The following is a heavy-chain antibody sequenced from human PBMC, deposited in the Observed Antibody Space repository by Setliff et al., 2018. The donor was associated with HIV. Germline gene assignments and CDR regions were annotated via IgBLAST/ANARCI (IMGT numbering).Heavy chain of an antibody. CDR3: ARVGAATASYYYYYMDV. D-gene: IGHD1-26*01. CDR2: ISDTGSTA. J-gene: IGHJ6*03. CDR1: GFAFSDYY. Sequence: PGGSLRLSCAASGFAFSDYYMSWVRQAPGKGLEWLSYISDTGSTAYFADSVKGRFSISRDNAKTSLYLQMNSLRAEDTAVYCCARVGAATASYYYYYMDVWGKGTTVTVSS. V-gene: IGHV3-11*04.